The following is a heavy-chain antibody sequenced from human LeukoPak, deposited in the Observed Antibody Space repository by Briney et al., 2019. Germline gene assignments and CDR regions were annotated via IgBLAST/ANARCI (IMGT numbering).Heavy chain of an antibody. CDR2: IYTSGST. CDR3: ARGRGYSYGYDYYYYGMDV. CDR1: GGSISSYY. V-gene: IGHV4-4*07. D-gene: IGHD5-18*01. Sequence: SETLSLTCTVSGGSISSYYWSWIRQPAGKGLEWIGRIYTSGSTNYNPSLKSRVTMSVDTSENQFSLKLSSVTAADTAVYYCARGRGYSYGYDYYYYGMDVWGQGTTVTVSS. J-gene: IGHJ6*02.